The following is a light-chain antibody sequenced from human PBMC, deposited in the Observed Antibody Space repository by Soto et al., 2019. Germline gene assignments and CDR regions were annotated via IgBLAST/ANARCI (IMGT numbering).Light chain of an antibody. V-gene: IGKV1-39*01. CDR1: QSISSY. Sequence: IQITQSPSSLSASVGGRVTLTCRASQSISSYLNWYQQKPGKAPKLLIYAASSLQSGVPSRFSGSGSGTDFTLTISSLQPEDSATYYCQQSFSTPQTFAQGTKVDI. CDR3: QQSFSTPQT. CDR2: AAS. J-gene: IGKJ1*01.